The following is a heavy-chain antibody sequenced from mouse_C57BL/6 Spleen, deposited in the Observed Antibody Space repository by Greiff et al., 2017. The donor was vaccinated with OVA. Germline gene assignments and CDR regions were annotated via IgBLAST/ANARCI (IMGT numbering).Heavy chain of an antibody. J-gene: IGHJ2*01. CDR2: IYPSDSET. Sequence: QVQLQQPGAELVRPGSSVKLSCKASGYTFTSYWMDWVKQRPGQGLEWIGNIYPSDSETHYNQKFKDKATLTVDKSSSTAYMQLSSLTSEDSAVYHCARSHDGWPLGYWGQGTTLTVSS. CDR3: ARSHDGWPLGY. CDR1: GYTFTSYW. V-gene: IGHV1-61*01. D-gene: IGHD2-3*01.